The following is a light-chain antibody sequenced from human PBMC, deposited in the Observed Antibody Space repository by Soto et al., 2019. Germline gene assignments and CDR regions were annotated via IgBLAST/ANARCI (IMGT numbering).Light chain of an antibody. CDR2: GHS. J-gene: IGLJ1*01. Sequence: QSVLTQPPSVSGAPGQRVTISCTGSSSNIVAGYDVHWYQQLPGTAPKLLIYGHSNRPSGVPDRFSGSKSGTSASLAITGLQAEDEADYYCQSYDSSLSGYYVFGTGTKLTVL. V-gene: IGLV1-40*01. CDR3: QSYDSSLSGYYV. CDR1: SSNIVAGYD.